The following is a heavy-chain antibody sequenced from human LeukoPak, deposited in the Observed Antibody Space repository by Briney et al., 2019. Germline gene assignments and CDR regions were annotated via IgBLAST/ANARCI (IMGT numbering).Heavy chain of an antibody. CDR2: INGNSGGT. V-gene: IGHV1-2*02. D-gene: IGHD3-16*01. J-gene: IGHJ6*03. CDR3: ARDNQGGGSRSYLDV. Sequence: VASVKVSFKASGYTFTVYYRHWVRQALGRGRGWMGWINGNSGGTKYAQKFQDRVTTTMDTSFSTASMELSRLRSEDPAFYFCARDNQGGGSRSYLDVWGKGTTVTVSS. CDR1: GYTFTVYY.